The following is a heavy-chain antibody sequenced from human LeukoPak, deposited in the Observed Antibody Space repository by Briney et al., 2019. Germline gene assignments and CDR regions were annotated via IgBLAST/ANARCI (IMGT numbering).Heavy chain of an antibody. CDR3: TRFSAGDYVEVTFDY. CDR2: IRSKAYGGTT. J-gene: IGHJ4*02. D-gene: IGHD4-17*01. CDR1: GFTFGDYA. Sequence: PGGSLRLSCTASGFTFGDYAMSWFRQAPGKGLEWVGFIRSKAYGGTTEYAASVKGRFTISRDDSKSIAYLQVNSLKTEDTAVYYCTRFSAGDYVEVTFDYWGQGTLVTVSS. V-gene: IGHV3-49*03.